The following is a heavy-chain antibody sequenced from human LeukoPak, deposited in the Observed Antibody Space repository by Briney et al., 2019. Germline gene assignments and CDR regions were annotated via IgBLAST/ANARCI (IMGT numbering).Heavy chain of an antibody. CDR3: ARVPYMITFGGVIAPNSYYFDY. J-gene: IGHJ4*02. CDR1: GGSITSYY. CDR2: IYYSGST. V-gene: IGHV4-59*01. D-gene: IGHD3-16*02. Sequence: SETLSLTCTVSGGSITSYYWSWIRQPPGKGLEWIGYIYYSGSTNYNPSLKSRVTISVDTSKNQFSLKLSSVTAADTAVYYCARVPYMITFGGVIAPNSYYFDYWGQGTLVTVSS.